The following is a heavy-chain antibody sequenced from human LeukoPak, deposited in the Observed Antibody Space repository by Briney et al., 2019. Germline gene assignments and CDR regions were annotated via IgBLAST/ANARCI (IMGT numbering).Heavy chain of an antibody. CDR1: EFTFSTYK. J-gene: IGHJ3*02. CDR2: ISGSGTYM. V-gene: IGHV3-21*01. CDR3: ARVLDITGTIFDAFDI. D-gene: IGHD1-20*01. Sequence: GGSLRLSCAASEFTFSTYKMNWVRQAPGKGLEWVSSISGSGTYMYYADSLKGRFTISRDNAKNSLYLQMNSLRAEDTAVYYCARVLDITGTIFDAFDIWGQGTMVTVSS.